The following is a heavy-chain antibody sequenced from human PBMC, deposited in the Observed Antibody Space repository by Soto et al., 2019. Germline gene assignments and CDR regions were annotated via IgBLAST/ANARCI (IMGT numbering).Heavy chain of an antibody. CDR3: AIVGARPPDY. J-gene: IGHJ4*02. V-gene: IGHV1-8*02. CDR1: GYTFTSYD. Sequence: QVQLVQSGAEVKKPGTSVKVSCKASGYTFTSYDVNWVRQATGQGLEWMGWMNPNSGNTGYAQKFQGRVTMTRNTAINTAYMELSSLSSEDTAVYYCAIVGARPPDYWGQGTLVTVSS. D-gene: IGHD1-26*01. CDR2: MNPNSGNT.